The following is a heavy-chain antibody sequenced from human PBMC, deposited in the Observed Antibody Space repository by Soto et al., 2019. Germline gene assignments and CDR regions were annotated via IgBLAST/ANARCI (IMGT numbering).Heavy chain of an antibody. D-gene: IGHD2-21*01. CDR1: GLTFRDSA. Sequence: QKQLVQSGPEVKRPGTSVKVSCKASGLTFRDSAVQWVRQRRGHRLEWIGWIVVGSGNTNYAQDFQGRVTISRDMATDTVDIEVGRLRSEDSAGFFCAADVLSYDYCGFFFGGFCSWGQGTMVTVSS. J-gene: IGHJ3*01. CDR2: IVVGSGNT. CDR3: AADVLSYDYCGFFFGGFCS. V-gene: IGHV1-58*01.